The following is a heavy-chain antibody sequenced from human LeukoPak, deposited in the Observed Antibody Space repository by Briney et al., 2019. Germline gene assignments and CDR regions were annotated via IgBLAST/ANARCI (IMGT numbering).Heavy chain of an antibody. D-gene: IGHD3-9*01. J-gene: IGHJ4*02. CDR2: ISGSGGST. CDR3: ATQFVYDILTGYYWGDY. Sequence: PGGSLRLSCAASGYTFSSYAMSWVRQAPGKGLEWVSAISGSGGSTYYADSVKGRFTISRDNSKNTLYLQMNSLRAEDTAVYYCATQFVYDILTGYYWGDYWGQGTLVTVSS. V-gene: IGHV3-23*01. CDR1: GYTFSSYA.